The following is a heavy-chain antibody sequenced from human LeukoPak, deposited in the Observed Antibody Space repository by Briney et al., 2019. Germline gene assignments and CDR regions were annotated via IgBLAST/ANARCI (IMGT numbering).Heavy chain of an antibody. D-gene: IGHD5-12*01. CDR1: GFTFGDYG. V-gene: IGHV3-49*04. Sequence: GGSLRLPCTTSGFTFGDYGFNWVRQAPGKGLEWVGFIRKKAHDWTPQYAPSVQGRFTISRDDSKGIAYLEMNSLKTEDTAVYYCTRAGGYDNYLDYWGQGTPVTVSS. CDR3: TRAGGYDNYLDY. CDR2: IRKKAHDWTP. J-gene: IGHJ4*02.